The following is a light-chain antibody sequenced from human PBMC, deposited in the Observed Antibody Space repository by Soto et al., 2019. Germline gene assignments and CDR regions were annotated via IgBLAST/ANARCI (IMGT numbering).Light chain of an antibody. Sequence: EIVMTQSPATLSVSPGERGTLSCRASQSVSNNLAWYQRKPGQRPRLLIYGASTRATGIPARFSGSGSGTEFTLTISSLQSEDFAVYYCQHYNNWPPIFGGGTMVEIK. J-gene: IGKJ4*01. CDR3: QHYNNWPPI. V-gene: IGKV3-15*01. CDR2: GAS. CDR1: QSVSNN.